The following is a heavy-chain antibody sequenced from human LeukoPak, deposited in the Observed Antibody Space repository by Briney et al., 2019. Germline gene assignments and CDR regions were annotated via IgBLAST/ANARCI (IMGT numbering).Heavy chain of an antibody. D-gene: IGHD3-10*01. CDR2: IWYSGNNQ. CDR3: ARGAYGSGTYHDFDI. Sequence: PGGSLRLSCAASGFTFSSYGMHGGRQAPGKGVEWGAVIWYSGNNQYYVDSANARFTISRDNSKNTLYLQMNSLRAEDTAVYYCARGAYGSGTYHDFDIWGQGTMVTVSS. V-gene: IGHV3-33*01. J-gene: IGHJ3*02. CDR1: GFTFSSYG.